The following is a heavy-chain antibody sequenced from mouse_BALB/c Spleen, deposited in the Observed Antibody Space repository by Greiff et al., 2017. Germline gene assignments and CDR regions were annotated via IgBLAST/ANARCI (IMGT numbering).Heavy chain of an antibody. CDR1: GFAFSSYD. CDR2: ISSGGGST. J-gene: IGHJ3*01. D-gene: IGHD1-2*01. Sequence: EVKLVESGGGLVKPGGSLKLSCAASGFAFSSYDMSWVRQTPEKRLEWVAYISSGGGSTYYPDTVKGRFTISRDNAKNTLYLQMSSLKSEDTAMYYCARPVTTATFFAYWGQGTLVTVSA. V-gene: IGHV5-12-1*01. CDR3: ARPVTTATFFAY.